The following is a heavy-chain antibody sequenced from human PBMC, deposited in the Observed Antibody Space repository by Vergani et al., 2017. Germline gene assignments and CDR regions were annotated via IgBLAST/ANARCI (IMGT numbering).Heavy chain of an antibody. V-gene: IGHV1-69*06. Sequence: QVQLVQSGSELKKPGASVKVSCKASGYTFTSYAMNWVRQAPGQGLEWMGRIIPIFGTANYAQKFQGRVTMTEDTSTDTAYMELSSLRSEDTAVYYCATGRPYSSSWPWVPYYYMDVWGKGTTVTVSS. J-gene: IGHJ6*03. CDR2: IIPIFGTA. CDR1: GYTFTSYA. CDR3: ATGRPYSSSWPWVPYYYMDV. D-gene: IGHD6-13*01.